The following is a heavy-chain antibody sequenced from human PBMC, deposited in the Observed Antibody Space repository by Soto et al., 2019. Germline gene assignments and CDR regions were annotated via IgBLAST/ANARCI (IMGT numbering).Heavy chain of an antibody. CDR1: GFTFSDNY. V-gene: IGHV3-72*01. J-gene: IGHJ4*02. CDR3: ARGRNSFDF. Sequence: EVQLVESGGGLVQPGGSLRLSCAASGFTFSDNYMDWVRQAPGKGLEWVGRSRNKANSYTTEYAASVKGRFTISRDVSKNSLYLQMNSLRTEDTAMYYCARGRNSFDFWGQGTLVTVSS. CDR2: SRNKANSYTT.